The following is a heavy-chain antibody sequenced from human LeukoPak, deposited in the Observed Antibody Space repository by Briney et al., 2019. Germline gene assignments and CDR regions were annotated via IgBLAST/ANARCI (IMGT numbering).Heavy chain of an antibody. CDR3: VRDGQGSTPLDY. V-gene: IGHV3-23*01. Sequence: PGGSLRLSCAASGFIFSSYAMNWVRQAPGKGLEWVSAINDGGGRTYYADSVKGRFTISRDNSKNTLYLQMNSLRAEDTAVYFCVRDGQGSTPLDYWGQGTLVTVSS. D-gene: IGHD2-15*01. CDR1: GFIFSSYA. J-gene: IGHJ4*02. CDR2: INDGGGRT.